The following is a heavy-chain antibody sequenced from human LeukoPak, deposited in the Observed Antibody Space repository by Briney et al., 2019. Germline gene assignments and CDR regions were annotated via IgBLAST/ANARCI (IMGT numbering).Heavy chain of an antibody. CDR3: ARGSYIAAAGTNYFDY. J-gene: IGHJ4*02. CDR2: IYYSGTT. V-gene: IGHV4-59*01. CDR1: GGSISSYY. Sequence: SETLSLTCTVSGGSISSYYWSWIRQPPGKGLEWIGYIYYSGTTNYNPSLKSRDSISIDTSTNQFSLKLSSVTAADTAVYYCARGSYIAAAGTNYFDYWGQGTLVTVSS. D-gene: IGHD6-13*01.